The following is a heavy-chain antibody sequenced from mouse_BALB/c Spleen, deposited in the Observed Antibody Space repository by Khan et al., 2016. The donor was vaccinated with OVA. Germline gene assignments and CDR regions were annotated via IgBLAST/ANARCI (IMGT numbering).Heavy chain of an antibody. V-gene: IGHV2-6-5*01. J-gene: IGHJ4*01. CDR2: IWVSGSK. CDR3: ARDPPYYSMDY. CDR1: GFSLTDYA. Sequence: ESGPGLVAPSQSLSITCTVSGFSLTDYAVSWIRQPPGKGLEWLGVIWVSGSKYYNSVLKPRLSISKDNSKSQVFLKMNSLQTDDTAMYFCARDPPYYSMDYWGQGTSVTVSS.